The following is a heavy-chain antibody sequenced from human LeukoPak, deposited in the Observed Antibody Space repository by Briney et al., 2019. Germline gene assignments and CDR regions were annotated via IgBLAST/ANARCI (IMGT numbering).Heavy chain of an antibody. Sequence: GRSLRLSCAASGFTLSTYAMHSVRQAAGKGLEWVAYISVTGFTTYSADSVKGRFTLPSDSSKNTLFLQMNRLRAEDTAIYYCAKDGYNWIAFDDWGQGTLVTVSS. V-gene: IGHV3-23*01. J-gene: IGHJ4*02. CDR3: AKDGYNWIAFDD. CDR2: ISVTGFTT. D-gene: IGHD1-20*01. CDR1: GFTLSTYA.